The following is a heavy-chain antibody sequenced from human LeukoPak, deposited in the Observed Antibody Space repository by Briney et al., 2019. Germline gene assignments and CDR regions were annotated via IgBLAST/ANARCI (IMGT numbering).Heavy chain of an antibody. CDR1: GFTFRDYY. Sequence: GGSLRLSCAASGFTFRDYYMSWIRQAPGKGLEWVSYISSKSDYTNYADSVKGRFTISRDNAKNSLYLQMDSLRAEDTAVYYCAREDDILTGYYKSVTFDYWGQGTLVTVSS. J-gene: IGHJ4*02. D-gene: IGHD3-9*01. CDR3: AREDDILTGYYKSVTFDY. V-gene: IGHV3-11*06. CDR2: ISSKSDYT.